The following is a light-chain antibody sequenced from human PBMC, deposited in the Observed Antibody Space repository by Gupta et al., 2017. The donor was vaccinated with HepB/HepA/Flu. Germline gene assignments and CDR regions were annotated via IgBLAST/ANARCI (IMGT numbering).Light chain of an antibody. CDR3: CSYAGSSTYA. Sequence: QSALTQPASVSGSPGQSITISCTGTSSDVGSYNLVSWYQQHPGKAPKLMIYEVSKRPSGVSTRFSGSKSGNTASLTISGLQAEDEADYYCCSYAGSSTYAFGTGTKVTVL. V-gene: IGLV2-23*02. CDR1: SSDVGSYNL. CDR2: EVS. J-gene: IGLJ1*01.